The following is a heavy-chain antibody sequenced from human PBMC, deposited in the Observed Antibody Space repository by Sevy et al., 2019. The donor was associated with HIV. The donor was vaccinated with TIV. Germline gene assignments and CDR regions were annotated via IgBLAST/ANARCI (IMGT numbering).Heavy chain of an antibody. J-gene: IGHJ6*02. CDR2: IKSEFDGGAI. V-gene: IGHV3-15*01. Sequence: GGSLRLSCTASGFTFSSAWMSWVRQAPGKGLKWVGRIKSEFDGGAIDYAAPVKGRFSISREDSKTTVYLQMNSLKTDDTAVYYCITDPAYRGYDEEVINYYFYGMDVWGQRTTVTVSS. CDR1: GFTFSSAW. CDR3: ITDPAYRGYDEEVINYYFYGMDV. D-gene: IGHD5-12*01.